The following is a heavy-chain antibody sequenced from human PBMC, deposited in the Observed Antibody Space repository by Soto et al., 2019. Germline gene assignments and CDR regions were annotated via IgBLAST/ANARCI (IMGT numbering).Heavy chain of an antibody. CDR3: ASSKGFGEYYFDY. J-gene: IGHJ4*02. CDR1: GFTFSSYG. D-gene: IGHD3-10*01. V-gene: IGHV3-33*01. Sequence: LRLSCAASGFTFSSYGMHWVRQAPGKGLEWVAVIWYDGSNKYYADSVKGRFTISRDNSKNTLYLQMNSLRAEDTAVYYCASSKGFGEYYFDYWGQGTLVTVSS. CDR2: IWYDGSNK.